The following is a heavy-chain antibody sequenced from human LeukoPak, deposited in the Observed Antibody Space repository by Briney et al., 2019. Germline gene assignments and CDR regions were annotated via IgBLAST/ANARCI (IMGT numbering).Heavy chain of an antibody. Sequence: SETLPLTCTVSGYSISSGYFWGWIRLPPGKGLEFIGSIYHSGSTYYNPSLKSRVTISVDTSKNQFSLKLSSVTAADTAVYYCARLYCSGGTCYSEGWFDPWGQGTLVTVSS. V-gene: IGHV4-38-2*02. D-gene: IGHD2-15*01. CDR2: IYHSGST. CDR1: GYSISSGYF. J-gene: IGHJ5*02. CDR3: ARLYCSGGTCYSEGWFDP.